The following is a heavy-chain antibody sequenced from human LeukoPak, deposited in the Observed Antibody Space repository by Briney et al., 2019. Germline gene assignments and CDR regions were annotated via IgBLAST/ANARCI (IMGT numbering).Heavy chain of an antibody. V-gene: IGHV4-38-2*01. J-gene: IGHJ4*02. D-gene: IGHD2-21*01. Sequence: SETLSLTCAVSGYSISSGYYWGWIRQSPGKGLEWIGSIYHSGNTYYNLSLKSRVTISVDTSKNQFSLKLSSVTAADTAVYYCARGDIPDFWGQGTLVTVSS. CDR2: IYHSGNT. CDR3: ARGDIPDF. CDR1: GYSISSGYY.